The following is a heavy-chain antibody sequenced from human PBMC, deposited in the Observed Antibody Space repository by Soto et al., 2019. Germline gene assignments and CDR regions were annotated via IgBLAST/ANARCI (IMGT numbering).Heavy chain of an antibody. CDR2: MNPNSGNT. J-gene: IGHJ6*02. Sequence: QVQLVQSGAEVKKPGASVKVSCKASGYTFTSYDINWVRQATGQGLEWMGWMNPNSGNTGYAQKFQGRVTMTRNTSISTAYMELSTLRSEATAVYYCARGRYDFWSGWGVYYYDMDVWGQGTTVTVSS. D-gene: IGHD3-3*01. CDR1: GYTFTSYD. V-gene: IGHV1-8*01. CDR3: ARGRYDFWSGWGVYYYDMDV.